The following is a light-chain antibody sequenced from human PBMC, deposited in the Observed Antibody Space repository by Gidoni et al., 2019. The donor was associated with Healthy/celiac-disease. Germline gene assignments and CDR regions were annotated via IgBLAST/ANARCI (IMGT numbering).Light chain of an antibody. CDR2: DVS. Sequence: QSALTQPASVSGSPGQSITISCTGTSRDVGAYNSVSWYQQHPGKAPKLMIYDVSNRPSGVSNRFSGSKSGNTASLTISGLQAEDEADYYCSSYTSSSTLWVFGGGTKLTVL. V-gene: IGLV2-14*01. J-gene: IGLJ3*02. CDR1: SRDVGAYNS. CDR3: SSYTSSSTLWV.